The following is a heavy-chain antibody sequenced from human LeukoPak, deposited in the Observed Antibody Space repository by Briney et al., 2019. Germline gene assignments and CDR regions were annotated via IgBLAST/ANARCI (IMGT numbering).Heavy chain of an antibody. CDR1: GDSISRSTFY. Sequence: PSETLSLTCAVSGDSISRSTFYWGWIRQPPGKGLEWIGCISYFGSTYYNPSLKSRVTISVDTSKNHFSLNLSSVTATDTGVYYCVTDVTQYGSGWRPNGHWGQGTLVTVSS. V-gene: IGHV4-39*02. D-gene: IGHD6-19*01. J-gene: IGHJ4*02. CDR2: ISYFGST. CDR3: VTDVTQYGSGWRPNGH.